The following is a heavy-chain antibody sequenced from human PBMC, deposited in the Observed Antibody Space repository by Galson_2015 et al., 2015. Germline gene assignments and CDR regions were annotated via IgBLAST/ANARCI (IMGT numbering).Heavy chain of an antibody. CDR2: IYPGDSDT. V-gene: IGHV5-51*03. CDR1: GYSFTRYW. Sequence: QSGAEVKKSGEPLKISCKASGYSFTRYWIAWVRQMPGKGLEWMGIIYPGDSDTRYSPSFQGQVTFSADKSITTAYLQWNSLKASDTAVYFCATLIYRKQSGGVYWRELDYWGQGT. J-gene: IGHJ4*02. CDR3: ATLIYRKQSGGVYWRELDY. D-gene: IGHD2-15*01.